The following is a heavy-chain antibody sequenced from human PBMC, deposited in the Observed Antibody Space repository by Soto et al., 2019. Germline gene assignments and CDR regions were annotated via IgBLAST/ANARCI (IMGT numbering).Heavy chain of an antibody. Sequence: GGSLRLSCAASGFTFSSYAMHWVRQAPGKGLEWVAVISYDGSNKYYADSVKGRFTISRDNSKNTLYLQMNSLRAEDTAVYYCARDSSGDDSSGSDFDYWGQGTLVTVSS. J-gene: IGHJ4*02. V-gene: IGHV3-30-3*01. D-gene: IGHD3-22*01. CDR1: GFTFSSYA. CDR3: ARDSSGDDSSGSDFDY. CDR2: ISYDGSNK.